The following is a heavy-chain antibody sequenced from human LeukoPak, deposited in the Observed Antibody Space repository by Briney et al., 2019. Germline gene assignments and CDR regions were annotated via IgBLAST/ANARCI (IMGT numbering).Heavy chain of an antibody. V-gene: IGHV4-30-2*01. D-gene: IGHD3-9*01. CDR3: ARVLTGYLRKWFDP. CDR1: GDSITRGGYS. J-gene: IGHJ5*02. CDR2: IYHGGSA. Sequence: SETLSLTCAVSGDSITRGGYSWSWIRQPPGKGPEWIGYIYHGGSAYYNPSLKGRLTISVDTSNNQFSLRLSSVTAADTAVYYCARVLTGYLRKWFDPWGQGTLVTVSS.